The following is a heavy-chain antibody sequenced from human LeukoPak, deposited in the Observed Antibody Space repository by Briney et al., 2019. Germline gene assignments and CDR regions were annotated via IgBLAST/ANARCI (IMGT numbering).Heavy chain of an antibody. CDR2: IYYSGST. Sequence: ASETLSLTCTVSGGSISSSSYYRGWIRQPPGKGVEWIGSIYYSGSTYYNPSLKSRVTISVDTSKNQFSLKLSSVTAADTAVYYCARAGDRGLRYFVIWGQGTLVTVSS. D-gene: IGHD3-9*01. J-gene: IGHJ4*02. CDR3: ARAGDRGLRYFVI. V-gene: IGHV4-39*01. CDR1: GGSISSSSYY.